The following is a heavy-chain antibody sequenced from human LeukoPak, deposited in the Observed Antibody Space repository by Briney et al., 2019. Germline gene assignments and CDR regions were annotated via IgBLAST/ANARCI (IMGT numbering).Heavy chain of an antibody. D-gene: IGHD6-13*01. J-gene: IGHJ4*02. CDR1: GYTFTGYA. V-gene: IGHV1-8*02. CDR3: AGGIAAADPSFDY. CDR2: MNLNSGNT. Sequence: GASVKVSCKASGYTFTGYAIHWVRQATGQGLEWMGWMNLNSGNTGYAQKFQGRVTMTRNTSISTAYMELGSLRSEDTAVYYCAGGIAAADPSFDYWGQGTLVTVSS.